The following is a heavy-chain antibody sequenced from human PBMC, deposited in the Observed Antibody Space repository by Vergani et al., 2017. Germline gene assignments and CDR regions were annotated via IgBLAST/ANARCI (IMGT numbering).Heavy chain of an antibody. CDR3: ARGRKACSGGSCYHFDY. Sequence: QVQLVQSGAEVKKPGASVKVSCKASGYTFTGYYMHWVRQAPGQGLEWMGWINPNSGGTNYAQKFQGRVTMTRDTSISTAYMELSRLRSDDTAVYYCARGRKACSGGSCYHFDYWGQGTLVTVSS. CDR1: GYTFTGYY. V-gene: IGHV1-2*02. D-gene: IGHD2-15*01. CDR2: INPNSGGT. J-gene: IGHJ4*02.